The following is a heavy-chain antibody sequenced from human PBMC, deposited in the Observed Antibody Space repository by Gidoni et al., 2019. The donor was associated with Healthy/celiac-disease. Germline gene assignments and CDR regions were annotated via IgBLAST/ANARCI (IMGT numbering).Heavy chain of an antibody. D-gene: IGHD6-19*01. Sequence: EVQLVESGGGLVKPGGSLRLSCAASGFTFSTAWMSWVRQAPGKGLEWVGRIKSKTDGGTTDYAAPVKGRFTISRDDSKNTMYLQMNSLKTEDTAVYYCTTEEWLVGPFDYWGQGTLVTVSS. V-gene: IGHV3-15*01. J-gene: IGHJ4*02. CDR3: TTEEWLVGPFDY. CDR1: GFTFSTAW. CDR2: IKSKTDGGTT.